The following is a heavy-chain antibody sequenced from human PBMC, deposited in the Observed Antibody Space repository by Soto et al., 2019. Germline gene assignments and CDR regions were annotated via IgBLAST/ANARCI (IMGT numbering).Heavy chain of an antibody. CDR3: ARGRPQKGGYCSSTSCYSYYYYYMDV. D-gene: IGHD2-2*01. CDR2: IYYSGST. V-gene: IGHV4-59*12. J-gene: IGHJ6*03. CDR1: GGSSSSYY. Sequence: SELLSLTCTVSGGSSSSYYWSWIRQPPGKGLEWIGYIYYSGSTNYNPSLKSRVTISVDTSKNQFSLKLSSVTAADAAVYYCARGRPQKGGYCSSTSCYSYYYYYMDVWGKGTTVTVSS.